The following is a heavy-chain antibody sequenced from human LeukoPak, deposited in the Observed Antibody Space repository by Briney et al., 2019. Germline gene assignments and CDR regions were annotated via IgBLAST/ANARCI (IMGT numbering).Heavy chain of an antibody. D-gene: IGHD3-22*01. Sequence: GASVKVSCKASGYTFTIYAMHWVRQAPGQRLEWMGWINAGNGNTKYSQEFQGRVTITRDTSASTAYMELSSLRSEDMAVYYCARGDYYDSSFFDYWGQGTLVTVSS. CDR3: ARGDYYDSSFFDY. J-gene: IGHJ4*02. V-gene: IGHV1-3*03. CDR2: INAGNGNT. CDR1: GYTFTIYA.